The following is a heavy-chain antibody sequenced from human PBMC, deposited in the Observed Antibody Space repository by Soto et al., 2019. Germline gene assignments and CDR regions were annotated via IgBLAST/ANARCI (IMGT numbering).Heavy chain of an antibody. CDR3: ARSSNSIAAAGTGFDY. CDR2: IYSGGST. Sequence: GGSLRLSCASSWFTVISNYMSWVRQAPGKGLEWVSVIYSGGSTYYADSVKGRFTISRDNSKNTLYLQMNSLRAEDTAVYYCARSSNSIAAAGTGFDYWGQGTPVTVSS. J-gene: IGHJ4*02. CDR1: WFTVISNY. D-gene: IGHD6-13*01. V-gene: IGHV3-53*01.